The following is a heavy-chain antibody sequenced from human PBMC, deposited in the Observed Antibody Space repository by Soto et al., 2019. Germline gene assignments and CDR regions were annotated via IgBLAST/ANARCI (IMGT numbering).Heavy chain of an antibody. CDR1: GFTFSTTG. CDR3: AKDGAAGSVLDV. CDR2: ISSGSDYI. Sequence: EVQLVESGGGLVKPGGSLRLSCAASGFTFSTTGMNWVRQAPGQGLEWVSSISSGSDYIFHADSVKGRLTTSRDNAKNSVYLQMNNLRVEDTAVYYWAKDGAAGSVLDVCGQGTTVTVSS. V-gene: IGHV3-21*02. J-gene: IGHJ6*02. D-gene: IGHD6-13*01.